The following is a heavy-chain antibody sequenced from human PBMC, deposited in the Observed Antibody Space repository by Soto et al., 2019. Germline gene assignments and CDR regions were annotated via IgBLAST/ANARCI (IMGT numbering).Heavy chain of an antibody. Sequence: QVQLQQWGAGLLKPSETLSLTCAVYGGSFSGYYWSWIRQPPGKGLEWIGEINHSGSTNYNPSLKSRVTISVDTSKNQFSLKLSSVTAAGTAVYYCARKPIDYYYYGMDVWGQGTTVTVSS. CDR2: INHSGST. D-gene: IGHD1-26*01. CDR3: ARKPIDYYYYGMDV. J-gene: IGHJ6*02. V-gene: IGHV4-34*01. CDR1: GGSFSGYY.